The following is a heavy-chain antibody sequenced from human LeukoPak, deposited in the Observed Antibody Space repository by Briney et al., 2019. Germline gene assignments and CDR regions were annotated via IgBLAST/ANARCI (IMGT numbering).Heavy chain of an antibody. J-gene: IGHJ4*02. CDR2: ISSSSSYI. D-gene: IGHD6-13*01. Sequence: GGSLRLSCAASGFTFSNYWMNWVRQAPGKGLEWVSSISSSSSYIYYADSVKGRFTISRDNAKNSLYLQMNSLRAEDTAVYYCARDAYSSSTIGYWGQGTLVTVSS. CDR1: GFTFSNYW. CDR3: ARDAYSSSTIGY. V-gene: IGHV3-21*01.